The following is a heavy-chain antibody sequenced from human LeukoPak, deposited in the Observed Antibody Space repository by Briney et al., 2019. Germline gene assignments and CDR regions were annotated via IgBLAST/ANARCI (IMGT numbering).Heavy chain of an antibody. V-gene: IGHV3-23*01. CDR1: GFTFSSYA. Sequence: GGSLRLSCAASGFTFSSYAMSRVRQAPGKGLEWVSAISGVGGGSTYYADSVMGRFTISRDNSKNILYLQMNSLRAEDTAVYYCAGQGRFLEWLPYFDSWGQGTLVTVSS. J-gene: IGHJ4*02. CDR2: ISGVGGGST. CDR3: AGQGRFLEWLPYFDS. D-gene: IGHD3-3*01.